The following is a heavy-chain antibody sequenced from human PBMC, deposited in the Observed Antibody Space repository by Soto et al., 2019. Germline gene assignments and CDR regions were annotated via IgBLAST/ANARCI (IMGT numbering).Heavy chain of an antibody. CDR1: GFTFSSYG. Sequence: QVQLVESGGGVVQPGRSLRLSCAASGFTFSSYGMHWVRQAPGKGLEWVAVIWYDGSNKYYADSVKGRFTISRDNSKNTLYLQMNSVRAEDTAVYYCASWGIAAGDYWGQGTLVTVSS. J-gene: IGHJ4*02. D-gene: IGHD6-13*01. V-gene: IGHV3-33*01. CDR2: IWYDGSNK. CDR3: ASWGIAAGDY.